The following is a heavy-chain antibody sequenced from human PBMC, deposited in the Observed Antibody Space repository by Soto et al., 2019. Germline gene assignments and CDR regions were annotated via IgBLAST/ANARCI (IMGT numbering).Heavy chain of an antibody. Sequence: RASVKVSCKASGYTFTSYGISWVRQAPGQGLEWMGWISAYNGNTNYAQKLQGRVTMTTDTSTSTAYMELRSLRSDDTAVYYCARDQSSGQIDYYYGMDVWGQGTTVTVSS. CDR1: GYTFTSYG. CDR3: ARDQSSGQIDYYYGMDV. D-gene: IGHD3-22*01. J-gene: IGHJ6*02. V-gene: IGHV1-18*01. CDR2: ISAYNGNT.